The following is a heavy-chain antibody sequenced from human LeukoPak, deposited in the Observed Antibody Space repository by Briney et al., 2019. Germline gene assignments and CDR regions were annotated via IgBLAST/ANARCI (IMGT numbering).Heavy chain of an antibody. CDR3: ARERSSGRDGYNLGFDY. CDR2: IIPIFGTA. CDR1: GYTFTSYG. J-gene: IGHJ4*02. V-gene: IGHV1-69*13. Sequence: ASVKVSCKASGYTFTSYGISWVRQAPGQGLEWMGGIIPIFGTANYAQKFQGRVTITADESTSTAYMELSSLRSEDTAVYYCARERSSGRDGYNLGFDYWGQGTLVTVSS. D-gene: IGHD5-24*01.